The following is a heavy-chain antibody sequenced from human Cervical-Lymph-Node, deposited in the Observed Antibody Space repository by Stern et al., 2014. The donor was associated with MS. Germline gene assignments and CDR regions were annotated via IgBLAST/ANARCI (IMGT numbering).Heavy chain of an antibody. D-gene: IGHD2-15*01. Sequence: VQLVESGAEVKKPESSVKVSCRASGGTISWVRQAPGRGLAWMGRVIPIFGTTTYAQKSRGRVTITADESTSTVYMELTNLRSEDTAVYYCASGGVTAYCSGSGCYGWFDPWGQGTLVTVSA. J-gene: IGHJ5*02. CDR3: ASGGVTAYCSGSGCYGWFDP. V-gene: IGHV1-69*01. CDR2: VIPIFGTT. CDR1: GGT.